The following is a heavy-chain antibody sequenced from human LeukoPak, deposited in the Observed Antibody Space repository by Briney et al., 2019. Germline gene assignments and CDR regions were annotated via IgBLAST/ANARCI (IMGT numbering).Heavy chain of an antibody. CDR3: AREKLLWFGSMDV. CDR1: GGSISSSNW. V-gene: IGHV4-4*02. J-gene: IGHJ6*03. D-gene: IGHD3-10*01. Sequence: SETLSLTCAVSGGSISSSNWWSWVRQPPGKGLEWIGEIYHSGSTNYNPSLKSRVTISVDKSKNQFSLKLSSVTAADTAVYYCAREKLLWFGSMDVWGKGTTVTISS. CDR2: IYHSGST.